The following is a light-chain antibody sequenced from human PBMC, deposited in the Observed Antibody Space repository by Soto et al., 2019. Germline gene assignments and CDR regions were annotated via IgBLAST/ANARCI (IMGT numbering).Light chain of an antibody. CDR1: ESVNNN. CDR2: FAS. J-gene: IGKJ4*01. CDR3: QQYSKWPLT. V-gene: IGKV3-15*01. Sequence: EIVMTQSPATLSVSPGERATVSCRASESVNNNLAWYQHKPGQAPRLLIYFASTRATGIPARFSGSGSATEFSLTISSLQPEDFAVYYCQQYSKWPLTSGGGTKVET.